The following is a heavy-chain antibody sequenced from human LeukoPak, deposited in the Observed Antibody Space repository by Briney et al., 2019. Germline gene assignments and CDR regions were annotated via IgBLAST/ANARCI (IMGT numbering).Heavy chain of an antibody. Sequence: GGSLRLSCAASGFTFSDYYMSWIRQAPGKGLEWVSYISSSGSTIYYADSVKGRFTISRDNSKNTLYLQMNSLRAEDTAVYYCAKDTIDFWSGYYSVISNWFDPWGQGTLVTVSS. CDR3: AKDTIDFWSGYYSVISNWFDP. J-gene: IGHJ5*02. CDR2: ISSSGSTI. V-gene: IGHV3-11*04. D-gene: IGHD3-3*01. CDR1: GFTFSDYY.